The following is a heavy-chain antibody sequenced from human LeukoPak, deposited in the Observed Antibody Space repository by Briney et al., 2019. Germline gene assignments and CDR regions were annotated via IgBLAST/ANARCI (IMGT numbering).Heavy chain of an antibody. CDR2: ISYDGSNK. J-gene: IGHJ4*02. CDR1: GFTFSSYG. Sequence: QAGGSLRLSCAASGFTFSSYGMHWVRQASGKGLEWVAVISYDGSNKYYADSVKGRFTISRDNSKNTLYLQMNSLRAEDTAVYYCAKDLPRYVGAPSELFGFDYWGQGTLVTVSS. CDR3: AKDLPRYVGAPSELFGFDY. V-gene: IGHV3-30*18. D-gene: IGHD1-26*01.